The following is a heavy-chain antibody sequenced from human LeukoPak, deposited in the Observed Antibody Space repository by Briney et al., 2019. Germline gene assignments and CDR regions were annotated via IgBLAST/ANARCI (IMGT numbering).Heavy chain of an antibody. CDR1: GGSISSGSYY. CDR2: IYYSGST. J-gene: IGHJ5*02. CDR3: ARQRWLQLSWFDP. V-gene: IGHV4-61*01. D-gene: IGHD5-24*01. Sequence: SQTLSLTCTVSGGSISSGSYYWSWIRQPPGKGLEWIGYIYYSGSTNYNPSLKSRVTISVDTSKNQFSLKLSSVTAADTAVYYCARQRWLQLSWFDPWGQGTLVTVSS.